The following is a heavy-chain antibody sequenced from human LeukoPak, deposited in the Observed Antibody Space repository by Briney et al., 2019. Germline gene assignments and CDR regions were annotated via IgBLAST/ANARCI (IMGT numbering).Heavy chain of an antibody. Sequence: SETLSLTCTVSGGSISSYYWSWIRQPPGKGLEWIGYIYHSGSTNYNPSLKSRVTISVDTSKNQFSLKLSSVTAADTAVYYCARVGGGLRPYYYYGMDVWGQGTTVTVSS. J-gene: IGHJ6*02. CDR3: ARVGGGLRPYYYYGMDV. V-gene: IGHV4-59*01. D-gene: IGHD3-16*01. CDR1: GGSISSYY. CDR2: IYHSGST.